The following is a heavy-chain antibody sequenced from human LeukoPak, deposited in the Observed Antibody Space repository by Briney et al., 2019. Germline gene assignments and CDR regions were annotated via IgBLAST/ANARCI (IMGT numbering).Heavy chain of an antibody. CDR1: GFTFRNYG. Sequence: PGGSLRLSCAASGFTFRNYGFHSVRQAPGKGLEWVAFIWYDGSNEYYADSVKGRFTISRDNSKHTVYLQMNSLRTDDTAVYFCAKDRNCGGNCYWGQGTLVTVSS. CDR2: IWYDGSNE. J-gene: IGHJ4*02. D-gene: IGHD2-21*01. CDR3: AKDRNCGGNCY. V-gene: IGHV3-30*02.